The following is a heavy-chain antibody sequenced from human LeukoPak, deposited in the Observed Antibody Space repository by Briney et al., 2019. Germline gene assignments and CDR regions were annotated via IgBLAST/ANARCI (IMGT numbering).Heavy chain of an antibody. D-gene: IGHD4-17*01. V-gene: IGHV3-49*04. CDR2: IRSKAYGGTR. CDR3: TGGTTVTTEIGY. CDR1: GFTFGDYA. Sequence: GGSLRLSCTVSGFTFGDYAMSWVRQAPGKGLEWVGFIRSKAYGGTREYAASVKGRFSISRDDSKSIAYLQMNSLKTEDTAVYYCTGGTTVTTEIGYWGQGTLVTVSS. J-gene: IGHJ4*02.